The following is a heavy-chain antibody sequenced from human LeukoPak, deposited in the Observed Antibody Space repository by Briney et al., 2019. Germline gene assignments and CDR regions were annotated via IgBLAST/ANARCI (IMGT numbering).Heavy chain of an antibody. Sequence: GSLRLSCAASGFTFSSYAMSWVRQAPGKGLEWVSAISGSGGSTYYADSVKGRFTISRDNSKNTLYLQMNSLRAEDTAVYYCAKEGALITMIVVVIQYYFDYWGQGTLVTVSS. D-gene: IGHD3-22*01. J-gene: IGHJ4*02. CDR3: AKEGALITMIVVVIQYYFDY. CDR2: ISGSGGST. V-gene: IGHV3-23*01. CDR1: GFTFSSYA.